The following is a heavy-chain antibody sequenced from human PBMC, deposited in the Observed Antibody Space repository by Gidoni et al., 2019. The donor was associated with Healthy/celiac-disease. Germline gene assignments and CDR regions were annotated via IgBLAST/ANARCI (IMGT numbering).Heavy chain of an antibody. D-gene: IGHD3-3*01. CDR1: GGSFSGYY. CDR2: IKHSGST. J-gene: IGHJ4*02. V-gene: IGHV4-34*01. CDR3: ARGTIFGVAPRY. Sequence: QVQLQQWGAGLLKPSETLSLTCAVYGGSFSGYYWSWIRQPPGKGLEWIGEIKHSGSTNYNPSLKSRVTISVDTSKNQFSLKLSSVTAADTAVYYCARGTIFGVAPRYWGQGTLVTVSS.